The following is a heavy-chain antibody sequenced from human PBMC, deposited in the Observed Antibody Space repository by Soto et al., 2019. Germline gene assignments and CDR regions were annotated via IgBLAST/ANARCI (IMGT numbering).Heavy chain of an antibody. CDR1: GGTFSSYA. D-gene: IGHD3-16*02. J-gene: IGHJ4*02. V-gene: IGHV1-69*13. CDR2: IIPIFGTA. Sequence: SVKVSCKASGGTFSSYAISWVRQAPGQGLEWMGGIIPIFGTANYAQKFQGRVTITADESTSTAYMELSSLRSEDTAVYYCARGEHDYIWGSYRQFDYWGQGTLVTVSS. CDR3: ARGEHDYIWGSYRQFDY.